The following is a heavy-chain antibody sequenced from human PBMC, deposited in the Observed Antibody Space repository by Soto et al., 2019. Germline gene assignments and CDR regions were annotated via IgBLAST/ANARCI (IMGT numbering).Heavy chain of an antibody. J-gene: IGHJ6*02. CDR3: ATYREGADYYYGLDV. D-gene: IGHD1-26*01. CDR2: IIPIFGTA. CDR1: GGTFSSYA. V-gene: IGHV1-69*06. Sequence: GASVKVSCKASGGTFSSYAISWVRQAPGQGLEWMGGIIPIFGTANYAQKFQGRVTITADKSTSTAYMELSSLRSDDTALYYCATYREGADYYYGLDVWGQGTTVTVSS.